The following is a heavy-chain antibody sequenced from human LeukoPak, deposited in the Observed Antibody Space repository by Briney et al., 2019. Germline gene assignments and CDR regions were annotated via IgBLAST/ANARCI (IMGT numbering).Heavy chain of an antibody. CDR1: GFTFSSYG. Sequence: AGGSLRPSCAASGFTFSSYGMHWVRQAPGKGLEWVAVIWYDGSNKYYADSVKGRFTISRDNSKNTLYLQMNSLRAEDTAVYYCARDKGLAVAGDAFDIWGQGTMVTVSS. V-gene: IGHV3-33*01. CDR2: IWYDGSNK. D-gene: IGHD6-19*01. J-gene: IGHJ3*02. CDR3: ARDKGLAVAGDAFDI.